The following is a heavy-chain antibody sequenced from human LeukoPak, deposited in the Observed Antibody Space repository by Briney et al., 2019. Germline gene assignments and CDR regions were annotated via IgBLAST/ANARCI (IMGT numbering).Heavy chain of an antibody. CDR2: ILYSGST. CDR3: ARGNGDYVNY. V-gene: IGHV4-59*01. Sequence: SETLSLTCTVSGGSISSYYWSWIRQPPGKGLEWIGYILYSGSTNYNPSLKSRVTISVDTSKNQFSLKLSSVTAADTAVYYCARGNGDYVNYWGQGTLVTVSS. CDR1: GGSISSYY. D-gene: IGHD4-17*01. J-gene: IGHJ4*02.